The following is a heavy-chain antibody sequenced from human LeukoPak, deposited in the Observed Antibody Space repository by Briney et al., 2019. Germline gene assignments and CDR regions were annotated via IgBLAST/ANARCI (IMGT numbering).Heavy chain of an antibody. CDR2: ISGSGGST. V-gene: IGHV3-23*01. Sequence: PGGSLRLSCAASGFTFSSYAMSWARQAPGKGLEWVSAISGSGGSTYYADSVKGRLTISRDNSKNTLYLQMNSLRAEDTAVYYCAKERGAGLWFGELLGSDPWGQGTLVTVSS. CDR3: AKERGAGLWFGELLGSDP. CDR1: GFTFSSYA. J-gene: IGHJ5*02. D-gene: IGHD3-10*01.